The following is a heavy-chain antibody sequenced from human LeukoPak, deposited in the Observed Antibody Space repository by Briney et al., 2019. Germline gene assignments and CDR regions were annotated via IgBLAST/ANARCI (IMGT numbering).Heavy chain of an antibody. D-gene: IGHD3-22*01. CDR3: ARDQLTPSSVYFDAFDI. CDR1: KYPFSSYS. J-gene: IGHJ3*02. V-gene: IGHV3-21*01. CDR2: ISSCSSYI. Sequence: GGSLRLPCAASKYPFSSYSMNWVRRAPGKGLEWVSSISSCSSYIYYADSVMGRFTISRDNGKKTQYLEMKSLRAEDTAVYYCARDQLTPSSVYFDAFDIWGQGTMVTVSS.